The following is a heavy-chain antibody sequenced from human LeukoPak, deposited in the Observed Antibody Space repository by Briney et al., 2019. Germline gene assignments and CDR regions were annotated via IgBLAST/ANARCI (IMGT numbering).Heavy chain of an antibody. J-gene: IGHJ3*02. CDR1: GYTFTGYY. Sequence: ASVKVCCKASGYTFTGYYLHWMRQAPGQGLEWMGWINPNSGGPNYAQNFQGRVTITRDTSLSTAYMELNSLQSDDTAVYYCARDRDCSGENCYAVFHMWGEGTVVIVSS. CDR3: ARDRDCSGENCYAVFHM. D-gene: IGHD2-15*01. V-gene: IGHV1-2*02. CDR2: INPNSGGP.